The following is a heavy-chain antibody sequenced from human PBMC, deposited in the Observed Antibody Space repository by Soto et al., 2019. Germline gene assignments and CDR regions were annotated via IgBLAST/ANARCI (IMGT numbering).Heavy chain of an antibody. CDR2: IYYSGGT. CDR1: YGTSISGDCY. CDR3: ARRTVGYCSGGSCFSAIFDY. V-gene: IGHV4-30-4*01. Sequence: SVPLSVTSSGSYGTSISGDCYRSWIRQPPGKGLEWIGYIYYSGGTYCNPSLKSRVTISVYTSKNQFSLKLSSVTAADTAVYYCARRTVGYCSGGSCFSAIFDYWGQGTLVTVSS. D-gene: IGHD2-15*01. J-gene: IGHJ4*02.